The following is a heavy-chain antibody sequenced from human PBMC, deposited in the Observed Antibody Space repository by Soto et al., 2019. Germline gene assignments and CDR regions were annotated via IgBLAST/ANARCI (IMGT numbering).Heavy chain of an antibody. V-gene: IGHV6-1*01. CDR1: GDSVSSNSAA. Sequence: SQTLSLTCAISGDSVSSNSAAWNWIRQSPSRGLEWLGRTYYRSKWYNDYAVSVKSRITINPDTSKKQFSLQLNSVTPEDTAVYYCARDYSDSSGPPGVTNWFDPWGQGTLVTVSS. D-gene: IGHD3-22*01. J-gene: IGHJ5*02. CDR2: TYYRSKWYN. CDR3: ARDYSDSSGPPGVTNWFDP.